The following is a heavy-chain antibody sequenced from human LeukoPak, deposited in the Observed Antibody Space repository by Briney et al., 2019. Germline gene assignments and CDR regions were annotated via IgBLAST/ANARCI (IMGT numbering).Heavy chain of an antibody. V-gene: IGHV1-2*06. CDR2: INPNSGGT. Sequence: ASVKVSCKASGYTFTGYYMHWVRQAPGQGLEWMGRINPNSGGTNYAQKFQGRVTMTRDTSISTAYMELSRLRSDDTAVDYCARRPFYDSSGYYYVELDYWGQGTLVTVSS. CDR1: GYTFTGYY. J-gene: IGHJ4*02. D-gene: IGHD3-22*01. CDR3: ARRPFYDSSGYYYVELDY.